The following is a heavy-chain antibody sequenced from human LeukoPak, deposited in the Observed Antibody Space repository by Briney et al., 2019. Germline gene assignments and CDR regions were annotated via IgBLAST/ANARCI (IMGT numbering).Heavy chain of an antibody. V-gene: IGHV5-51*01. D-gene: IGHD3-22*01. J-gene: IGHJ4*02. CDR1: GYSFTSYW. CDR2: IYPGDSDT. Sequence: GESLKISCMGSGYSFTSYWIGWVRHMPGKGLEWMGIIYPGDSDTRYSPSFQGQVTISADKSISTAYLQWSSLKASDTAMYYCARHEISSGYSFDYWGQGTPVTVSS. CDR3: ARHEISSGYSFDY.